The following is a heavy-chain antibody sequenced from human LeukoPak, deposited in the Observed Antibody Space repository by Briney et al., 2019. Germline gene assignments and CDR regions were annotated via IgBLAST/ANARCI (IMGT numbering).Heavy chain of an antibody. CDR3: AKDGRYCSGGSCSSWFDP. CDR2: ISYDGSNK. J-gene: IGHJ5*02. CDR1: GFTFSSYG. Sequence: GGSLRLSCAASGFTFSSYGMHWVRQAPGKGLEWVAVISYDGSNKYYADSVKGRFTISRDNSKNTLYLQMNSLRAEDTAVYYCAKDGRYCSGGSCSSWFDPWGQGTLVTVSS. D-gene: IGHD2-15*01. V-gene: IGHV3-30*18.